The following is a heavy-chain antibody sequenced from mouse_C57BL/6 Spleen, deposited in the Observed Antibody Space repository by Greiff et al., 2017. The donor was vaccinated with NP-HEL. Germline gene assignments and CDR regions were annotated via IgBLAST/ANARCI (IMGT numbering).Heavy chain of an antibody. D-gene: IGHD2-4*01. Sequence: EVKLQESGGGLVQPKGSLKLSCAASGFSFNTYAMNWVRQAPGKGLEWVARIRSKSNNYATYYADSVKDRFTISRDDSESMLYLQMNNLKTEDTAMYYCVRQGDYLYYYAMDYWGQGTSVTVSS. V-gene: IGHV10-1*01. J-gene: IGHJ4*01. CDR2: IRSKSNNYAT. CDR1: GFSFNTYA. CDR3: VRQGDYLYYYAMDY.